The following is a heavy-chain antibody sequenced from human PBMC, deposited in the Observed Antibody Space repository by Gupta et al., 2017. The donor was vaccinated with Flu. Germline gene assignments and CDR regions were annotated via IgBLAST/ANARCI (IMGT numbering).Heavy chain of an antibody. CDR2: IIPIFGTA. CDR3: AREPYCGGDCEDAFDI. Sequence: QVQLVQSGAEVKKPGSSVKVSCKASGGTFSSYAISWVRQAPGQGLEWMGGIIPIFGTANYAQKFQGRVTITADESTSTAYMELSSLRSEDTAVYYCAREPYCGGDCEDAFDIWGQGTMVTVSS. CDR1: GGTFSSYA. J-gene: IGHJ3*02. D-gene: IGHD2-21*02. V-gene: IGHV1-69*01.